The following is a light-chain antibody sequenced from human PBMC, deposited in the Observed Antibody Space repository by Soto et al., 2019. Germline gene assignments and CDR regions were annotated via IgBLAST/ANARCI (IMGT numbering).Light chain of an antibody. CDR3: SPYTSSSTYV. Sequence: QSALTQPASVSGSPGQSITISCTGTSSDVGGYNYVSWYQQHPGKAPKLMIYEVINRPSGVSNRFSGSKSGNTASLTISGLQAEDEADYYCSPYTSSSTYVFGTGTKLTVL. V-gene: IGLV2-14*01. CDR2: EVI. CDR1: SSDVGGYNY. J-gene: IGLJ1*01.